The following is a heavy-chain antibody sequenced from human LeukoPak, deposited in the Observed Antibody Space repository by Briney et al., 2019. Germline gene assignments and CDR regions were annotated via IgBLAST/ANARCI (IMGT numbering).Heavy chain of an antibody. J-gene: IGHJ4*02. D-gene: IGHD1-26*01. Sequence: GGSLRLSCAASGFTFSRYWMHWVRQAPGKGLVWVSRIDSDGISTSYADSVKGRFTVSGDNSKNTLYLQMSSLTAADTAVYYCAKDRSIGTYYTFDHWGQGTLVTVSS. CDR3: AKDRSIGTYYTFDH. V-gene: IGHV3-74*01. CDR2: IDSDGIST. CDR1: GFTFSRYW.